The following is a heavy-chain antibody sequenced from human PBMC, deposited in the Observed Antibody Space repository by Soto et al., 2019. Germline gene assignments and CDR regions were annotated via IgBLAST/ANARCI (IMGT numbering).Heavy chain of an antibody. Sequence: PSETLSLTCTVSGGSISSYYWSWIRQPPGKGLEWIGYIYYSGSTNYNPSLKSRVTISVDTSKNQFSLKLSSVTAADTALYYCAKDKYPDGAWDFDYWGQGTVVTVSS. V-gene: IGHV4-59*01. CDR1: GGSISSYY. CDR3: AKDKYPDGAWDFDY. J-gene: IGHJ4*02. D-gene: IGHD4-17*01. CDR2: IYYSGST.